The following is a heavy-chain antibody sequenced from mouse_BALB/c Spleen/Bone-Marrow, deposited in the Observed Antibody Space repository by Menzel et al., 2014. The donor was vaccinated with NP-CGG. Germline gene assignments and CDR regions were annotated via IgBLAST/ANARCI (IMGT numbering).Heavy chain of an antibody. D-gene: IGHD3-1*01. CDR2: IDPANADT. Sequence: EVQLQQSGAELVKPGASVKLSCTASGFNIKDTYIHWVKQRPEQGLEWIGRIDPANADTKYGPKFQGKATITADTSSNTVYLQFTSLTSEDTAIYYCVRAARTFDYWGQGTTLTVSS. J-gene: IGHJ2*01. CDR3: VRAARTFDY. CDR1: GFNIKDTY. V-gene: IGHV14-3*02.